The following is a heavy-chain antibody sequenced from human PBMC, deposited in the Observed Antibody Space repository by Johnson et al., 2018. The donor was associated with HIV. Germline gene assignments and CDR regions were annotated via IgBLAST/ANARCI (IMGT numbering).Heavy chain of an antibody. CDR3: ASHVGSSVGSAFDI. Sequence: QVHLVESGGGVVQPGRSLRLSCAASGFTFSSYAMHWVRQAPGKGLEWVAVISYDGSNKYYADSVKGRFSISRDNSKNTLYLQMNSLRAEDTAVYYCASHVGSSVGSAFDIWGQGTMVTVSS. J-gene: IGHJ3*02. D-gene: IGHD6-6*01. CDR1: GFTFSSYA. V-gene: IGHV3-30-3*01. CDR2: ISYDGSNK.